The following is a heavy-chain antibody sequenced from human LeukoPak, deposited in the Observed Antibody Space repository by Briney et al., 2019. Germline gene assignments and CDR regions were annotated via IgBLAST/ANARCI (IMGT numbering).Heavy chain of an antibody. Sequence: GGSLRLSCAASGFTFSSYAMHWVRQAPGKGLEWVAVISYDGSNKYYADSVKGRFTISRDNSKNTLYLQMNSLRAEDTAVYYCARGKRDVDKELYYYYYGMDVWGQGTTVTVSS. CDR3: ARGKRDVDKELYYYYYGMDV. CDR2: ISYDGSNK. V-gene: IGHV3-30*14. J-gene: IGHJ6*02. D-gene: IGHD5-12*01. CDR1: GFTFSSYA.